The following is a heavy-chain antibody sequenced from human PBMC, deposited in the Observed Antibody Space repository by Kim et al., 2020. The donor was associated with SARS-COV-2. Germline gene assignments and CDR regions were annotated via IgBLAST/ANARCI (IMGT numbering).Heavy chain of an antibody. CDR3: TPLPPFDY. CDR2: AT. V-gene: IGHV3-73*01. D-gene: IGHD1-26*01. Sequence: ATAYAASVRGRFTISREDSKKTAYLQLNSLKTEDTAVYYCTPLPPFDYWGQGTLVTVSS. J-gene: IGHJ4*02.